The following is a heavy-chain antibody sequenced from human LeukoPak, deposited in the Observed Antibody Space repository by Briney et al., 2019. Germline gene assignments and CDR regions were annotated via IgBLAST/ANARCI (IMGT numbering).Heavy chain of an antibody. CDR3: AKCDDYVWGSLDY. D-gene: IGHD3-16*01. Sequence: GSLRLSCAASGFTFSSYAMSWVRQAQGKGLEWVSAISGSGDSTYYADSVKGRFTISRDNSKNTLYLQMNSLRVEDTAVYYCAKCDDYVWGSLDYWGQGTLVTVSS. CDR1: GFTFSSYA. V-gene: IGHV3-23*01. J-gene: IGHJ4*02. CDR2: ISGSGDST.